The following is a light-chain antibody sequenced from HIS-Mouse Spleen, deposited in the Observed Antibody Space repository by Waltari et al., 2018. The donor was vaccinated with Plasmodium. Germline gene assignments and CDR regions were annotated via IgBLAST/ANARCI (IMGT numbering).Light chain of an antibody. CDR2: EDS. CDR1: ALPKKY. Sequence: SYELTQPPSVSVSPGQTARITCSGDALPKKYAYWYQQESGQSPVLVIYEDSKRPSWIPERCSGSSSGTMATLTISGAQVEDEADYYCYSTDSSGNHRVFGGGTKLTVL. J-gene: IGLJ3*02. CDR3: YSTDSSGNHRV. V-gene: IGLV3-10*01.